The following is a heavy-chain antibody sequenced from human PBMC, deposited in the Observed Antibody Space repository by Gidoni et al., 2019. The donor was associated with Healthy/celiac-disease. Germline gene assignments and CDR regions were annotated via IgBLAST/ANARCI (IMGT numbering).Heavy chain of an antibody. CDR2: INHSGST. J-gene: IGHJ6*02. Sequence: QVQLQQWGAGLLKPSETLSLTCPVYGGSFSGYYWSWIRQPPGKGLEWIGEINHSGSTNYNPSHKSRVTISVDTSKNQFSLKLSSVTAADTAVYYCARGPAGYCSSTSCHPYYYYGMDVWGQGTTVTVSS. CDR1: GGSFSGYY. V-gene: IGHV4-34*01. CDR3: ARGPAGYCSSTSCHPYYYYGMDV. D-gene: IGHD2-2*03.